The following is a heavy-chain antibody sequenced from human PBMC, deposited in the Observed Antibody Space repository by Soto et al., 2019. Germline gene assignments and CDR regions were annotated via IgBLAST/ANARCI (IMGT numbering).Heavy chain of an antibody. CDR3: AKAGLMGPYRNSFFDY. J-gene: IGHJ4*02. Sequence: PGGSLRLSCAASGFTFSTYAMHWVRQAPGKGLEWVALISYDGINKYYADSVKGRFTISRDPSKNTLYLEMNSLRAEDTAVYYCAKAGLMGPYRNSFFDYWGQGALVTVSS. CDR2: ISYDGINK. V-gene: IGHV3-30*18. CDR1: GFTFSTYA. D-gene: IGHD2-8*01.